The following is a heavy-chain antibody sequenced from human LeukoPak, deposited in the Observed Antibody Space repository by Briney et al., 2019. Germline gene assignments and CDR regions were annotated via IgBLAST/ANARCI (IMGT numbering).Heavy chain of an antibody. CDR1: GGSINSGIYC. D-gene: IGHD3-22*01. Sequence: PSQTLSLTCTVSGGSINSGIYCWTWIRHPPGKGLEWIGYVYNTGSTYYNPSLKSRVTISINTYTNQFSLKLSSVTAADTAIYYCARGDSSGYYRWFDPWGQGTLVTVSS. CDR3: ARGDSSGYYRWFDP. J-gene: IGHJ5*02. V-gene: IGHV4-30-4*01. CDR2: VYNTGST.